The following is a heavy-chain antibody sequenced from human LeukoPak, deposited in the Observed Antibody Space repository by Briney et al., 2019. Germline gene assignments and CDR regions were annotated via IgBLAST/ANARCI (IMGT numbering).Heavy chain of an antibody. D-gene: IGHD1-26*01. CDR3: ARVLKWELLSSSQDAFDI. Sequence: GASVKVSCKASGYTFTGYYMHWVRQAPGQGLEWMGRINPSSGGTNYAQKFQGRVTMTRDTSISTAYMELSRLRSDDTAVYYCARVLKWELLSSSQDAFDIWGQGTMVTVSS. V-gene: IGHV1-2*06. CDR1: GYTFTGYY. CDR2: INPSSGGT. J-gene: IGHJ3*02.